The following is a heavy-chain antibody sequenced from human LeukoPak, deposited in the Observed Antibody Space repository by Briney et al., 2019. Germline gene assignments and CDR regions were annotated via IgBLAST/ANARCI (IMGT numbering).Heavy chain of an antibody. J-gene: IGHJ2*01. CDR1: GYTFTGYY. V-gene: IGHV1-2*02. D-gene: IGHD4-23*01. CDR3: ARHPGKVTNDWYFDL. Sequence: ASVKVSCKASGYTFTGYYMHWVRQAPGQGLEWMGWINPNSGGTNYAQKFQGRVTMTRDTSITAAYMELSRLSSDDTAVYYCARHPGKVTNDWYFDLWGRGTLVTVSS. CDR2: INPNSGGT.